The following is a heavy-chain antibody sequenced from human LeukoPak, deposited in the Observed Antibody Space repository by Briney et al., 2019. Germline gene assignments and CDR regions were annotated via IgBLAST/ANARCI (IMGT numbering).Heavy chain of an antibody. V-gene: IGHV3-30*04. CDR1: GFTFSSYE. CDR3: TRPSYSSGWSFFDY. Sequence: GGSLRLSCAASGFTFSSYEMNWVRQAPGKGLEWVTVISYDGSNKYYADSVKGRVTISRDNSKNTLHLQMNSLRAEDTAVYYCTRPSYSSGWSFFDYWGQGTLVTVSS. J-gene: IGHJ4*02. D-gene: IGHD6-19*01. CDR2: ISYDGSNK.